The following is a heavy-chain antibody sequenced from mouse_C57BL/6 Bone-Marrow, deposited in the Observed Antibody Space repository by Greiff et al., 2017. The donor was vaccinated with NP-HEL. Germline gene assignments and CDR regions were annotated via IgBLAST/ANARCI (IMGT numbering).Heavy chain of an antibody. CDR1: GYTFTDHT. Sequence: VKLMESDAELVKPGASVKISCKVSGYTFTDHTIHWMKQRPEQGLEWIGYIYPRDGSTKYNEKFKGKATLTADKSSSTAYMQLNSLTSEDSAVYFCAAYGNYTYAMDYWGQGTSVTVSS. V-gene: IGHV1-78*01. J-gene: IGHJ4*01. CDR2: IYPRDGST. D-gene: IGHD2-1*01. CDR3: AAYGNYTYAMDY.